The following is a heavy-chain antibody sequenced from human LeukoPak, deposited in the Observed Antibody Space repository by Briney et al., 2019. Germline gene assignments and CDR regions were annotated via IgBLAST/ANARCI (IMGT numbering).Heavy chain of an antibody. Sequence: PGGSLRPSCAASGFTFSSYAMSRVRQAPGKGLGWVSAISGSGGSTYYADSVKGRFTISRDNSKNTLYLQMNSLRAEDTAVYYCAKEGLATIPYYYGMDVWGQGTTVTVSS. V-gene: IGHV3-23*01. CDR1: GFTFSSYA. CDR3: AKEGLATIPYYYGMDV. CDR2: ISGSGGST. J-gene: IGHJ6*02. D-gene: IGHD5-12*01.